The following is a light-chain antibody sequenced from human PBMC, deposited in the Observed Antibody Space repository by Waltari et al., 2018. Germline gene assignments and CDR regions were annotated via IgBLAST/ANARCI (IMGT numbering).Light chain of an antibody. CDR2: KVS. J-gene: IGKJ1*01. CDR3: MQGTQWPWT. V-gene: IGKV2-30*01. CDR1: QSLVDSDGHTY. Sequence: DVVMTQSPPSLPVTLGQPAPISCRPSQSLVDSDGHTYLNWFPHRPGQSPRRLIYKVSYRDSGVPDRFSGSGSGTDFTLKISRVEAEDVGVYYCMQGTQWPWTFGQGTKVEIK.